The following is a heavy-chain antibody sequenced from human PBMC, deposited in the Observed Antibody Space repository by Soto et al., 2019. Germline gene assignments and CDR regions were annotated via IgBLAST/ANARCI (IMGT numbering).Heavy chain of an antibody. CDR3: ARLFTGSTWYFDL. J-gene: IGHJ2*01. Sequence: SETLSLTCTVSGGSISSSRSYWGWIRQPPGKGLEWIGIIYYSGITDYNPSLKSRVTISVDTSRNQFSLNLISVTAADTAVYYCARLFTGSTWYFDLWGRGTLVTVSS. CDR1: GGSISSSRSY. CDR2: IYYSGIT. V-gene: IGHV4-39*01.